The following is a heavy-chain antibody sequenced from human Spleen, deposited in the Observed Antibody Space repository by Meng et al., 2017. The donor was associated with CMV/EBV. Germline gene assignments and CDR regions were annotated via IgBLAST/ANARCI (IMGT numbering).Heavy chain of an antibody. V-gene: IGHV1-24*01. CDR1: GYTFTSYG. CDR2: FEAEDGET. Sequence: ASVKVSCKASGYTFTSYGISWVRQAPGKGLEWMGTFEAEDGETAYAQGFHDRVIMTEDTSTDTAYMELSSLRSEDTAVYYCATGPALELEGFDLWGQGTMVTVSS. D-gene: IGHD1-7*01. CDR3: ATGPALELEGFDL. J-gene: IGHJ3*01.